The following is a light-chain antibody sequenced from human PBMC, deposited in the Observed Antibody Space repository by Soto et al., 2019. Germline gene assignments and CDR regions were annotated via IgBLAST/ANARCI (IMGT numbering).Light chain of an antibody. CDR3: SSYADSISVL. CDR2: EVT. V-gene: IGLV2-8*01. Sequence: QSALTQPPSASGSPGQSVTISCTGTSSDVGAYNYVSWYQQHPGKAPKLMIYEVTKRPSGVPDRFSGSKSGNTASLTVSGLQAEDEADYSCSSYADSISVLFGGGTKLTVL. J-gene: IGLJ3*02. CDR1: SSDVGAYNY.